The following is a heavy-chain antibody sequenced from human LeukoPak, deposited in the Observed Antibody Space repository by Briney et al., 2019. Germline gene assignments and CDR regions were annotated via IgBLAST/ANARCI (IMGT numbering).Heavy chain of an antibody. V-gene: IGHV4-39*07. CDR2: IYHSGNT. CDR1: GGSIRGSSYY. J-gene: IGHJ4*02. Sequence: NPSETLSLTCTVSGGSIRGSSYYWGWIRQPPGKGLEWIGSIYHSGNTYYSPSLKSRVTISVDTSKNQFSLKVSSVTAADTAVYYCAKDAPASETGIDCWGQGTLVIVSS. CDR3: AKDAPASETGIDC.